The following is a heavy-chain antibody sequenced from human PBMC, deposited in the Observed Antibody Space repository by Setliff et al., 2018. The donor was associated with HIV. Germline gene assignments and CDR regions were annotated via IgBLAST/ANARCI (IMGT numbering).Heavy chain of an antibody. Sequence: GGSLRLSCAASGFTVSRFYMSWVRQAPGKGPEWVSAIGGSTGSTYYADSVKGRFTISTDNSKNTLYLQMNSLRVEDTAVYYCAKEPKLGGIAAPFDYWGQGTLVTVSS. J-gene: IGHJ4*02. CDR2: IGGSTGST. CDR1: GFTVSRFY. D-gene: IGHD6-6*01. CDR3: AKEPKLGGIAAPFDY. V-gene: IGHV3-23*01.